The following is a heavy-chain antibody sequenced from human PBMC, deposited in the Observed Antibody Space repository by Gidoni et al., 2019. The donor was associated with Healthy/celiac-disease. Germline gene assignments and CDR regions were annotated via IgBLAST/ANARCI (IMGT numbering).Heavy chain of an antibody. J-gene: IGHJ3*02. V-gene: IGHV4-31*03. Sequence: QVQLQESGPCLVKPSQTLSLTCTLSASSISRCRYSWSWIRKDPGKGLEWNGYIYYSGSTYYNPSHKSRVTRSEDTSKNQFSLKLSYVTAADTAVYYWARGRIAVADNDAFDIWGQGTMVTVSS. CDR1: ASSISRCRYS. CDR2: IYYSGST. CDR3: ARGRIAVADNDAFDI. D-gene: IGHD6-19*01.